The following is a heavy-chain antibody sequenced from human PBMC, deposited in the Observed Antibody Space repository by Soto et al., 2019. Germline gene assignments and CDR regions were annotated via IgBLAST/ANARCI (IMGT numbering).Heavy chain of an antibody. CDR1: GGSISSISHYY. CDR3: ARERPDGARLDP. D-gene: IGHD6-6*01. Sequence: PSETLSLTCTVPGGSISSISHYYWSWIRQSPGEGLEWIGYIYYSGSTYYNPSLKSRVTISVDTSKNQFSLKLSSVTAADTAVYYCARERPDGARLDPWGQGTLVTVSS. CDR2: IYYSGST. V-gene: IGHV4-30-4*01. J-gene: IGHJ5*02.